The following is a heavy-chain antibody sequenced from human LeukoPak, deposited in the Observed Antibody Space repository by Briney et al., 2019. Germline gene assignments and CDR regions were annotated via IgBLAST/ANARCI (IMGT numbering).Heavy chain of an antibody. V-gene: IGHV4-38-2*02. J-gene: IGHJ4*02. Sequence: PSETLSLTCAVSGYSISSGYYWGWIRQPPGKGLEWIGSIYHSGSTYYNPSLKSRVTISVDTSKNQFSLKLSSVTAADTAVYYCARDNPTRYYYGSGSHKGFDYWGQGTLVTVSS. CDR2: IYHSGST. D-gene: IGHD3-10*01. CDR1: GYSISSGYY. CDR3: ARDNPTRYYYGSGSHKGFDY.